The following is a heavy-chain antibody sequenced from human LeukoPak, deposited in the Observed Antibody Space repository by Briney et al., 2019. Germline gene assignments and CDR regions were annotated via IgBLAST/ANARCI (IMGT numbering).Heavy chain of an antibody. CDR1: GFSLSTRGVG. CDR3: AHITTVTTGNYYYYYGMDV. J-gene: IGHJ6*02. CDR2: IYWDDDK. D-gene: IGHD4-17*01. Sequence: ESGPTLVNPTQTLTLTCTFSGFSLSTRGVGVGWIRQPPGKALEWLALIYWDDDKRYSPSLKSRLTITKDTSKNQVVLTMTNMDPVDTATYYCAHITTVTTGNYYYYYGMDVWGQGTTVTVSS. V-gene: IGHV2-5*02.